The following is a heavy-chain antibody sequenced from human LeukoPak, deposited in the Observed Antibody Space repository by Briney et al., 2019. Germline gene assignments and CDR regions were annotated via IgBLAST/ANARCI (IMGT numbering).Heavy chain of an antibody. D-gene: IGHD4-17*01. V-gene: IGHV1-69*04. CDR3: ARGLSDYGDPY. Sequence: GSSAKVSCKASGGTFSSYAISWVRQAPGQGLEWMGRIIPILGIANYAQKFQGRVTITADKSTSTAYMELSSLRSEDTAVYYCARGLSDYGDPYWGQGTLVTVSS. J-gene: IGHJ4*02. CDR2: IIPILGIA. CDR1: GGTFSSYA.